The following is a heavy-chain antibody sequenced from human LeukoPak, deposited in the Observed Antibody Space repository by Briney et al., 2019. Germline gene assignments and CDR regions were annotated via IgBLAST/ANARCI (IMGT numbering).Heavy chain of an antibody. CDR3: AGPIVGATSPFDY. D-gene: IGHD1-26*01. J-gene: IGHJ4*02. CDR1: GFTFSSYW. V-gene: IGHV3-7*01. Sequence: GGSLRLSCAASGFTFSSYWMSWVRQAPGKGLEWVANIKQDGSEKYYVDSVKGRFTISRDNAKNSLYLQMNSLRAEDTAVYYCAGPIVGATSPFDYWGQGTLVTASS. CDR2: IKQDGSEK.